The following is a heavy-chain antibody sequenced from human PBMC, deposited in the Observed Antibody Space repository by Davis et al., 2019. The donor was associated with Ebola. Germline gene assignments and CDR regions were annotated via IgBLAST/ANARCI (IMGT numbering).Heavy chain of an antibody. CDR2: NYHSGNP. J-gene: IGHJ5*02. D-gene: IGHD2-2*01. CDR1: GGSISNAYYS. Sequence: PSETLSLTCAVSGGSISNAYYSWHWIRQPPGKGLEWIGYNYHSGNPYYNPSLKSRVTISVDTSKNQLSLKLSSVTAADTAVYYCALGYCSSNSCYPSWFDPWGQGTLVTVSS. CDR3: ALGYCSSNSCYPSWFDP. V-gene: IGHV4-30-2*01.